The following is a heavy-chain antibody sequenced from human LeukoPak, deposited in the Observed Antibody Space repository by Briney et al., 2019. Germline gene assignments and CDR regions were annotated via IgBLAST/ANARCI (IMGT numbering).Heavy chain of an antibody. J-gene: IGHJ4*02. D-gene: IGHD1-1*01. CDR2: IKQDGSEK. V-gene: IGHV3-7*01. Sequence: PGGSLRLSCAASGFTFSSYWMSWVRQAPGKGLEWVANIKQDGSEKYYVDPVKGRFTISRDNAKNSLYLQMNSLRAEDTAVYYCARVAPGGYVDYWGQGTLVTVSS. CDR1: GFTFSSYW. CDR3: ARVAPGGYVDY.